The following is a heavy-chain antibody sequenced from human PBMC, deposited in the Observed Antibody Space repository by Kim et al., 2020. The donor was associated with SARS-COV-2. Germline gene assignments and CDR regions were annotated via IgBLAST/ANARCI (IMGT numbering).Heavy chain of an antibody. J-gene: IGHJ4*02. V-gene: IGHV3-23*01. Sequence: GGSLRLSCAASGFTFSSYAMSWVRQAPGKGLEWVSAISGSGGSTYYADSVKGRFTISRDNSKNTLYLQMNSLRAEDTAVYYCAKTYYDSSGYPYFDYWGQGTLVTVSS. D-gene: IGHD3-22*01. CDR1: GFTFSSYA. CDR2: ISGSGGST. CDR3: AKTYYDSSGYPYFDY.